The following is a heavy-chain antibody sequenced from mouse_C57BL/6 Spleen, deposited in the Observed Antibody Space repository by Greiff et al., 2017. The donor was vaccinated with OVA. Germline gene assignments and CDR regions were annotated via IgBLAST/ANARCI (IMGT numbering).Heavy chain of an antibody. CDR2: INYDGSST. V-gene: IGHV5-16*01. CDR3: ARVLLYYSSSYGSMDY. CDR1: GFTFTDYY. Sequence: EVQGVEPEGGLVQPGSSMKLSCTASGFTFTDYYMAWVRQVPGKGLEWVANINYDGSSTYYLDSLKSRFILSRDNAKNILYLQMSSLKSEDTATYYCARVLLYYSSSYGSMDYWGQGTSVTVSS. D-gene: IGHD1-1*01. J-gene: IGHJ4*01.